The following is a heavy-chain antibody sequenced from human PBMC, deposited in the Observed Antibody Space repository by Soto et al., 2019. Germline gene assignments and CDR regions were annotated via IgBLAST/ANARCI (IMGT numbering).Heavy chain of an antibody. V-gene: IGHV2-5*02. D-gene: IGHD3-10*01. CDR2: IYWDDDK. Sequence: QITLKESGPTLVKPTQTLTLTCTFSGFSLSTSGVGMGWIRQPPGKALEWLALIYWDDDKRYSPSLKRRLTITKDTSKNQVVLTMTNMDPVDTATYYCGGMVQGAGLDYWGQGTLVTVS. CDR3: GGMVQGAGLDY. J-gene: IGHJ4*02. CDR1: GFSLSTSGVG.